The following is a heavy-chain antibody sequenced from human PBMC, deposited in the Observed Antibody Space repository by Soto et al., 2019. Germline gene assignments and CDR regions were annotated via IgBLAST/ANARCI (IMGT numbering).Heavy chain of an antibody. V-gene: IGHV4-31*03. J-gene: IGHJ4*02. D-gene: IGHD6-13*01. CDR3: AREGRLAAAGRFDY. CDR2: IYYSGST. CDR1: GGSISSGDYY. Sequence: PSETLSLTCTVSGGSISSGDYYWSWIRQVPKKGLEWIGYIYYSGSTYYNPSLGSRVAMSVDTSKNQFSLKLSSVTATDTAIYYCAREGRLAAAGRFDYWGQGTLVTVSS.